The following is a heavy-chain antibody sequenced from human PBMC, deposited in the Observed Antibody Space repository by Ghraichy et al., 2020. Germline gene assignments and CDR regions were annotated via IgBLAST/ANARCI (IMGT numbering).Heavy chain of an antibody. V-gene: IGHV1-18*01. CDR2: ISAYNGDT. J-gene: IGHJ3*02. CDR3: ARGAYCSSTSCYPAGTFDI. CDR1: GYTFTSYG. D-gene: IGHD2-2*01. Sequence: SVKVSCKASGYTFTSYGINWVRQAPGQGLEWMGWISAYNGDTNYAQKLQGRVTMTTDTSTSTVYMELRSLRSDDTAVYYCARGAYCSSTSCYPAGTFDIWGQGTMVTVSS.